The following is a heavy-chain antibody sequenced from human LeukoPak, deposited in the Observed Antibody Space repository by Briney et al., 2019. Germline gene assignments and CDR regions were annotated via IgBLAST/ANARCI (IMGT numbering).Heavy chain of an antibody. CDR2: INHSGST. D-gene: IGHD2-21*02. CDR3: AREGMEVVTANDAFDI. V-gene: IGHV4-34*01. J-gene: IGHJ3*02. CDR1: GGSFSGYY. Sequence: PSETLSLTCAVYGGSFSGYYWRWIRQPPGKGLEWIGEINHSGSTNYNPSLKRGVTISVDTYKTQFSLKLSSVTAADAAVYYCAREGMEVVTANDAFDIWGQGTMVTVSS.